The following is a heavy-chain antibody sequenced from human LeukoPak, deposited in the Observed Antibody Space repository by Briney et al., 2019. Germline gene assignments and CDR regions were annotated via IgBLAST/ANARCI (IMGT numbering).Heavy chain of an antibody. Sequence: GGSLRLSCAASGFTFSNYAMIWVRQAPGKGLEWVSRISERSDSTYYADSVKGRFTISRDNAKNSLYLQMNSLRAEDTALYHCARGDFWSGYYMYHMDVWGKGTTVTVSS. CDR2: ISERSDST. V-gene: IGHV3-23*01. CDR3: ARGDFWSGYYMYHMDV. CDR1: GFTFSNYA. J-gene: IGHJ6*03. D-gene: IGHD3-3*01.